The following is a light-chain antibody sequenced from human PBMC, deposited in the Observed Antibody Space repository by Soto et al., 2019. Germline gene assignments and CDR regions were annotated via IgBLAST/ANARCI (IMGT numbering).Light chain of an antibody. Sequence: IQLTQSPSSLSASVGERVTITCRASQAVSSSLAWYQQKRGKAPQLLIFAASTLQSGVPSRFSGSGSGTDFTLTITSLQPEDSAPNYCQQLSTYPLTFGGGTTVEIK. V-gene: IGKV1-9*01. CDR3: QQLSTYPLT. CDR1: QAVSSS. J-gene: IGKJ4*01. CDR2: AAS.